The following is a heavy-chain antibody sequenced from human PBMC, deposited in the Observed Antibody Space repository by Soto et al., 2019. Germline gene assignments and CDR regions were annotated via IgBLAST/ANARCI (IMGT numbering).Heavy chain of an antibody. V-gene: IGHV3-73*01. CDR1: GFIVSGFG. D-gene: IGHD3-10*01. CDR2: IRDKGNNYAT. CDR3: ARYRPGSGALDY. Sequence: GGSLRLSWAASGFIVSGFGIHWVRQASGKGLEWVGRIRDKGNNYATTYTASMKGRFTISRDDPETTAFLQMNSLITEDTAVYYCARYRPGSGALDYWGQGTLVTVSS. J-gene: IGHJ4*02.